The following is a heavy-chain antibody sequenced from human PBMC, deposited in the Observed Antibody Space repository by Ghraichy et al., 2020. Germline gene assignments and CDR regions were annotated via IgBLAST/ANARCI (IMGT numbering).Heavy chain of an antibody. CDR2: INHSGST. V-gene: IGHV4-34*01. J-gene: IGHJ5*02. D-gene: IGHD3-10*01. CDR1: GGSFSGYY. Sequence: ETLSLTCAVYGGSFSGYYWSWIRQPPGKGLEWIGEINHSGSTNYNPSLKSRVTISVDTSKNQFSLKLSSVTAADTAMYYCARGSAVVGIGEGWFDPWGQGTLVTVSS. CDR3: ARGSAVVGIGEGWFDP.